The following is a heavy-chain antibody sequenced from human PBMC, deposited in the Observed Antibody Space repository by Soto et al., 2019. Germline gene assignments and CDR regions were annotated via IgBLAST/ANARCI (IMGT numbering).Heavy chain of an antibody. Sequence: ASVKVSCKASGYTFTRYAMHWVRQAPGQRLEWMGWINSGNVNTKYSQKFQGRVTITRDTSAITAYMELSSLRSEDTAVYYCARDRRAYDFWSGYYLPYFHYGMDVWGQGTRVTVSS. D-gene: IGHD3-3*01. J-gene: IGHJ6*02. V-gene: IGHV1-3*01. CDR1: GYTFTRYA. CDR2: INSGNVNT. CDR3: ARDRRAYDFWSGYYLPYFHYGMDV.